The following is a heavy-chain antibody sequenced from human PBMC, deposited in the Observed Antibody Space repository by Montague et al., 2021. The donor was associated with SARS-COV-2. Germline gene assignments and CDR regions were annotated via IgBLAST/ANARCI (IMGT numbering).Heavy chain of an antibody. Sequence: ETLSLTCAVSGDSITGSHWWGWVRQPPGKGLEWIAYINYAGSTFYNPALKSRVTMSVDTSKNQFSLKLSSVTTVDTAVYFCARSGRAWTLHYWGQGTLVTVSS. CDR3: ARSGRAWTLHY. CDR2: INYAGST. CDR1: GDSITGSHW. D-gene: IGHD1-1*01. J-gene: IGHJ4*02. V-gene: IGHV4-28*01.